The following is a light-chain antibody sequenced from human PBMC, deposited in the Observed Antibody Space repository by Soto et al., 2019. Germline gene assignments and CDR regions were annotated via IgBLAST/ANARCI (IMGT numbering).Light chain of an antibody. CDR3: SSFTSDTTRV. Sequence: QSALTQPPSVSGSPGQSVAISCTGTSSDVGTYDRVSWYQQPPDTAPKLIIYEVSDRPSGVPDRFSGSKSGNTASLTISGLQAEDEADYYCSSFTSDTTRVFGGGTKLTVL. CDR2: EVS. V-gene: IGLV2-18*02. J-gene: IGLJ2*01. CDR1: SSDVGTYDR.